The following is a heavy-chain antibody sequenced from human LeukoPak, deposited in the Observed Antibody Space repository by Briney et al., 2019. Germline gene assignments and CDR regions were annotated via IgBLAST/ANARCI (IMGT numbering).Heavy chain of an antibody. V-gene: IGHV1-2*06. CDR2: INPNSGGT. CDR1: GYTFTSYG. J-gene: IGHJ4*02. CDR3: AREVSGDPGGY. D-gene: IGHD7-27*01. Sequence: ASVKVSCKASGYTFTSYGISWVRQAPGQGLEWMGRINPNSGGTNFAEKFQGRVTMTRDTSISAAFMELSGLRSDDTAVYYCAREVSGDPGGYWGQGTLVTVSS.